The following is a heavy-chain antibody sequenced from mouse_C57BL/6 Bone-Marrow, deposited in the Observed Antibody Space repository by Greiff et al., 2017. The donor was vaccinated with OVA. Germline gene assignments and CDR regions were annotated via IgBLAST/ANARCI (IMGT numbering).Heavy chain of an antibody. V-gene: IGHV2-2*01. CDR3: ARKGYYGSSEAMDY. Sequence: VQRVESGPGLVQPSQSLSITCTVSGFSLTSYGVHWVRQSPGKGLEWLGVIWSGGSTDYNAAFISRLSISKDNSKSQVFFKMNSLQADDTAIYYCARKGYYGSSEAMDYWGQGTSVTVSS. CDR2: IWSGGST. CDR1: GFSLTSYG. D-gene: IGHD1-1*01. J-gene: IGHJ4*01.